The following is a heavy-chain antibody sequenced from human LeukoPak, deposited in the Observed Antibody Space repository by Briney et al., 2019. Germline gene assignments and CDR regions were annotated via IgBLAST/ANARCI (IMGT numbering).Heavy chain of an antibody. CDR3: ARGPFYRSSGWANWFDP. CDR2: IYYSGST. J-gene: IGHJ5*02. V-gene: IGHV4-59*11. Sequence: AETLSLTCTVSGGSISSHDWSWIWQPPGKGLELIGYIYYSGSTNYNPSLKSRVTISVDTSKNQFSLKLRSVPAPDTAVYYCARGPFYRSSGWANWFDPRGQGTLVTVSS. D-gene: IGHD6-19*01. CDR1: GGSISSHD.